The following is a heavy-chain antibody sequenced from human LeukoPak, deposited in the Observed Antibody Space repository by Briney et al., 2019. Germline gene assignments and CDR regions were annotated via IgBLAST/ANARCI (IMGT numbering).Heavy chain of an antibody. D-gene: IGHD5-18*01. Sequence: PGASVKVSCKASGYTFTSYDIYWVRQASGHRFEWMGWMNPNNGNTGYAQKFQDRVTMTRDIAISTAYMELSSLTDDDTALYYCTRGPGYNYGDWSDYWGQGTLVTVSS. J-gene: IGHJ4*02. CDR3: TRGPGYNYGDWSDY. V-gene: IGHV1-8*01. CDR1: GYTFTSYD. CDR2: MNPNNGNT.